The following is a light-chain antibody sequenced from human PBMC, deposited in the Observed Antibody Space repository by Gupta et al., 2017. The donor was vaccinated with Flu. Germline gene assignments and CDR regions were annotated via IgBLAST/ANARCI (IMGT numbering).Light chain of an antibody. CDR3: SSYTLTETSILAWI. CDR2: EVS. V-gene: IGLV2-14*01. J-gene: IGLJ2*01. CDR1: INDVGGYNR. Sequence: QSALTQPASVSGSPGQAITISCTGTINDVGGYNRVSWYQQHPGKAPKLIIYEVSSRPSGVSNRFSGSKSSNTASLTISGLQADDEADYYCSSYTLTETSILAWIFGGGTKLTVL.